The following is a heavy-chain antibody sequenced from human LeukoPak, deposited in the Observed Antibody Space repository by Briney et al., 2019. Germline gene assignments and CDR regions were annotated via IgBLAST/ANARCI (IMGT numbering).Heavy chain of an antibody. D-gene: IGHD2-2*01. V-gene: IGHV1-2*02. CDR1: GYTFTGYY. Sequence: ASVKVSCKASGYTFTGYYMHWVRQAPGQGLEWMGWINPNSGGTNYAQKFQGRVTMTRDTSISTAYMELSSLRSEDTAVYYCARDGVVVVPAAMRISYMDVWGKGTTVTVSS. J-gene: IGHJ6*03. CDR2: INPNSGGT. CDR3: ARDGVVVVPAAMRISYMDV.